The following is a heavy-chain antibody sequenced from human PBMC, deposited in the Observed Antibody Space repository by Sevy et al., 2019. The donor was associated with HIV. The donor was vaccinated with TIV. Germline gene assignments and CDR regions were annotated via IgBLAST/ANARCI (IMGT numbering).Heavy chain of an antibody. Sequence: GGSLRLSCAASGFTFSKYSMSWVRQPPGKGLEWVSTLSFGCGKINYADSVKGRFTISRDNSKSSVYLQMNNLRPEDTAVYYCAREGCTKPHDYWGQGTLVTASS. CDR1: GFTFSKYS. J-gene: IGHJ4*02. CDR2: LSFGCGKI. V-gene: IGHV3-23*01. CDR3: AREGCTKPHDY. D-gene: IGHD2-8*01.